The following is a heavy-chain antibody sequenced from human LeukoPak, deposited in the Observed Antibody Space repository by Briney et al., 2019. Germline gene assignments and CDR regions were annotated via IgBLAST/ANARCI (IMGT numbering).Heavy chain of an antibody. CDR1: GFTFSSYA. CDR2: ISYDGSNK. D-gene: IGHD6-6*01. CDR3: ARDRFPHSSSSQLDP. J-gene: IGHJ5*02. V-gene: IGHV3-30-3*01. Sequence: GGSLRLSCAASGFTFSSYAMSWVRQAPGKGLEWVAIISYDGSNKYYADSVKGRFTISRDNSKNMLYLQMHSLRAEDTAVYFCARDRFPHSSSSQLDPWGQGTLVTVSS.